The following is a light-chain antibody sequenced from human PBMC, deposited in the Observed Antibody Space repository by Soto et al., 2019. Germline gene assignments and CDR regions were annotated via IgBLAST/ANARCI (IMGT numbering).Light chain of an antibody. J-gene: IGKJ3*01. V-gene: IGKV3-20*01. CDR3: QQYVSSRIT. Sequence: EIVLTQSPGTLSLSPGERATLSCRVSQSVSSTSLTWYQQKPGQAPRLPMYGASNRAPGIPDRFSGSGSGTDFTLTIPRLEPEDFAVYYCQQYVSSRITFGPGNKVDIK. CDR1: QSVSSTS. CDR2: GAS.